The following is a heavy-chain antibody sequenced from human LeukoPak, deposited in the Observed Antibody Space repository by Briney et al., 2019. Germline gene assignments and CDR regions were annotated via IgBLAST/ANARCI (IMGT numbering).Heavy chain of an antibody. V-gene: IGHV4-39*07. Sequence: SETLSLTCTVSGGSISSSSYYWGWIRQPPGKGLEWIGSIYYSGSTYYNPSLKSRVTISVDTSKNQFSLKLSSVTAADTAVYYCARDSHSYDILTGYPYYYYYMDVWGKGTTVTISS. CDR1: GGSISSSSYY. D-gene: IGHD3-9*01. CDR3: ARDSHSYDILTGYPYYYYYMDV. J-gene: IGHJ6*03. CDR2: IYYSGST.